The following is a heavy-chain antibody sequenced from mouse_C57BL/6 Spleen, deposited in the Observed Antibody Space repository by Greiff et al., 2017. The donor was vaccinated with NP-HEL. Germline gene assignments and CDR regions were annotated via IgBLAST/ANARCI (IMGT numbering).Heavy chain of an antibody. Sequence: VQGVESGAELVRPGASVKLSCKASGYTFTDYYINWVKQRPGQGLEWIARIYPGSGNTYYNEKFKGKATLTAEKSSSTAYMQLSSLTSEDSAVYFCAKGDPDGYYDYWGQGTTLTVSS. CDR3: AKGDPDGYYDY. J-gene: IGHJ2*01. D-gene: IGHD2-3*01. CDR1: GYTFTDYY. CDR2: IYPGSGNT. V-gene: IGHV1-76*01.